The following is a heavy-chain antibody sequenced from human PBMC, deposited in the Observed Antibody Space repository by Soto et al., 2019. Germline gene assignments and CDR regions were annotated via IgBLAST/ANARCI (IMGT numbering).Heavy chain of an antibody. Sequence: SETLSLTCTVSGGSISSYYWSWIRQPPGKGLEWIGYIYYIGSTNYNPSLKSRVTISVDTSKNQFSLKLSSVTAADTAVYYCARATRQHVSGGFDPWGQGTLVTVSS. V-gene: IGHV4-59*01. CDR3: ARATRQHVSGGFDP. CDR2: IYYIGST. CDR1: GGSISSYY. J-gene: IGHJ5*02. D-gene: IGHD3-10*01.